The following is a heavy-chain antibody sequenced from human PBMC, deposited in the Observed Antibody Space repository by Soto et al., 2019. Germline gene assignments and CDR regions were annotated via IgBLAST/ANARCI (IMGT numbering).Heavy chain of an antibody. J-gene: IGHJ6*02. V-gene: IGHV4-39*01. CDR1: GGSISSSSYY. CDR3: ARYNYYGSGPQYGMDV. Sequence: SETLSLTCTVSGGSISSSSYYWGWIRQPPGKGLEWIGSIYYSGSTYYNPSLKSRVTISVDTSKNQFSLKLSSVTAADTAVYYCARYNYYGSGPQYGMDVWGQGTTVTVCS. CDR2: IYYSGST. D-gene: IGHD3-10*01.